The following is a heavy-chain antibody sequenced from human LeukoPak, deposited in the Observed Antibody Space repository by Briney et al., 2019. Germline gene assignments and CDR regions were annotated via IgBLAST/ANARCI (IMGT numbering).Heavy chain of an antibody. CDR1: GFSVSSNY. Sequence: PGGSLRLSCAASGFSVSSNYMSWVRQAPGKGLEWVSVIYSGGSTYYADSVKGRFTISRDNSKNTLYLQMNSLRAEDTAVYYCAREDSGYDSVAFDIWGQGTMVTVSS. D-gene: IGHD5-12*01. CDR3: AREDSGYDSVAFDI. V-gene: IGHV3-53*01. CDR2: IYSGGST. J-gene: IGHJ3*02.